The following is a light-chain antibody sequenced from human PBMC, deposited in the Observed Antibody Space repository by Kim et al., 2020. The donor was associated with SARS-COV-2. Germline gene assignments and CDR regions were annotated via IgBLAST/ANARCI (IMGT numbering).Light chain of an antibody. V-gene: IGLV1-51*01. CDR3: GTWDSSLSAPSYV. CDR1: SSNIVNNY. CDR2: DNN. J-gene: IGLJ1*01. Sequence: KVTISCSGSSSNIVNNYVSWYQQLPGTAPKLLIYDNNKRPSGIPDRFSGSKSGTSATLGITGLQTGDEADYYCGTWDSSLSAPSYVFGTGTKVTVL.